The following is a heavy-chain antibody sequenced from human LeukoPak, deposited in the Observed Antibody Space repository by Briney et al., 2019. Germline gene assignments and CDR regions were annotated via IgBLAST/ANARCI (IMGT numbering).Heavy chain of an antibody. D-gene: IGHD3-3*01. CDR3: VRPVTSGKSDY. CDR2: IYYSGST. V-gene: IGHV4-39*01. CDR1: GGSISSSNSY. Sequence: SETLSLTCTVSGGSISSSNSYWGWIRQHPGKGLEWIGSIYYSGSTYYNPSLKSRVTISVDTSKNQFSLKLSSVTAADTAVYYCVRPVTSGKSDYWGQGTLVTVSS. J-gene: IGHJ4*02.